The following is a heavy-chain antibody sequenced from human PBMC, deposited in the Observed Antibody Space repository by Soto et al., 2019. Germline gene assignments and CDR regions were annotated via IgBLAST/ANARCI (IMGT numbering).Heavy chain of an antibody. D-gene: IGHD6-19*01. CDR3: ARDIDVAAFDY. J-gene: IGHJ4*01. Sequence: GGSLRLSCVASGFTCSNFWMSWVRQAPGKGLEWVANIMKDGSAKFYVDSVKGRFSISRDDAKSSLFLQMNSLRVEDTAVYFCARDIDVAAFDYWGQGTLVTVSS. CDR2: IMKDGSAK. V-gene: IGHV3-7*01. CDR1: GFTCSNFW.